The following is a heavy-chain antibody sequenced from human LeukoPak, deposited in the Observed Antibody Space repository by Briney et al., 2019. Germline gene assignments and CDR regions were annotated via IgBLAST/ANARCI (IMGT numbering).Heavy chain of an antibody. CDR1: GGSISSGSYY. CDR2: IYTSGST. J-gene: IGHJ5*02. Sequence: SQTLSLTCTVSGGSISSGSYYWSWIRQPAGKGLEWIGRIYTSGSTNYNPSLKSRVTISVDTSKNQFSLKLSSVTAADTAVYYCARWGYYDSSGYSPWGQGTLVTVSS. CDR3: ARWGYYDSSGYSP. V-gene: IGHV4-61*02. D-gene: IGHD3-22*01.